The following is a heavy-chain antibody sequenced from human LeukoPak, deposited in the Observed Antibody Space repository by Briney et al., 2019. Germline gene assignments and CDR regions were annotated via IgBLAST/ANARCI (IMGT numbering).Heavy chain of an antibody. Sequence: GGSLRPSCAASGFTFDDYGMSWVRQAPGKRLEWVSGINWNGGSTGYADSVKGRFTISRDNAKNSLYLQMNSLRAEDTALYYCARDSIAVAGNDYWGQGTLVTVSS. CDR3: ARDSIAVAGNDY. CDR2: INWNGGST. J-gene: IGHJ4*02. V-gene: IGHV3-20*04. D-gene: IGHD6-19*01. CDR1: GFTFDDYG.